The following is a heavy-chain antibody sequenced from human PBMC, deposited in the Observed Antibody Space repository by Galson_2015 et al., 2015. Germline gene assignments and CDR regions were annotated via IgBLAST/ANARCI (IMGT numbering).Heavy chain of an antibody. Sequence: SLRLSCAASGFTFSSYAMHWVRQAPGKGLEWVAVISYDGSNKFYADSVKGRFTISRDNSKNTLYLQMNSLRPEDTAVYYCARVGGDIAARSWGYFDYWGKGTPVTVSS. V-gene: IGHV3-30-3*01. CDR3: ARVGGDIAARSWGYFDY. D-gene: IGHD6-6*01. CDR1: GFTFSSYA. CDR2: ISYDGSNK. J-gene: IGHJ4*02.